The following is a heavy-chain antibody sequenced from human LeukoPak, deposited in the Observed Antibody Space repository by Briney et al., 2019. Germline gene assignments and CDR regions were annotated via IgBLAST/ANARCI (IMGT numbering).Heavy chain of an antibody. CDR1: GFTFSSYA. Sequence: PGGSLRLSCAASGFTFSSYAMSWIRQAPGKGLEWVSYISSSGSTIYYADSVKGRFTISRDNAKNSLYLQMNSLRAEDTAVYYCARDSSSWYVGYYYYYYGMDVWGQGTTVTVSS. V-gene: IGHV3-11*01. CDR2: ISSSGSTI. J-gene: IGHJ6*02. D-gene: IGHD6-13*01. CDR3: ARDSSSWYVGYYYYYYGMDV.